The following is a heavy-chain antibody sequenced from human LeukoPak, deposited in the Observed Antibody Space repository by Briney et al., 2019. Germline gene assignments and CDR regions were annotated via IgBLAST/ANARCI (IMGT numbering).Heavy chain of an antibody. J-gene: IGHJ5*02. V-gene: IGHV4-34*01. CDR2: INHSGST. D-gene: IGHD2-2*01. CDR1: GGSISSYY. CDR3: ARGVRQLLNNWFDP. Sequence: SETLSLTCTVSGGSISSYYWSWIRQPPGKGLEWIGEINHSGSTNYNPSLKSRVTISVDTSKNQFSLKLSSVTAADTAVYYCARGVRQLLNNWFDPWGQGTLVTVSS.